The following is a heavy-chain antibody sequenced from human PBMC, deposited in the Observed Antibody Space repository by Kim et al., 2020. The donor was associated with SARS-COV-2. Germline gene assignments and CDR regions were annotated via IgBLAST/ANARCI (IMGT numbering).Heavy chain of an antibody. J-gene: IGHJ4*02. V-gene: IGHV3-48*03. D-gene: IGHD2-2*01. Sequence: GGSMRLSCAASGFTFSSYEMNWVRQAPGKGLEWVSYISSSGSTIYYADSVKGRFTISRDNAKNSLYLQMNSLRAEDTAVYYCAREPHCSSTSCNPAPFDYWGQGTLVTVSS. CDR1: GFTFSSYE. CDR3: AREPHCSSTSCNPAPFDY. CDR2: ISSSGSTI.